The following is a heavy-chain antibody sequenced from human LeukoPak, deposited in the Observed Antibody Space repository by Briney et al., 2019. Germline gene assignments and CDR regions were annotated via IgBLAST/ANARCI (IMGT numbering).Heavy chain of an antibody. CDR1: GYTFTSYG. V-gene: IGHV1-18*01. CDR2: ISADNGFT. Sequence: SVKVSCKASGYTFTSYGINWVRQAPGQGLEWMGWISADNGFTASAQNLQGRVTMTTDTSTNTAYMELRSLRSDDTAVYYCANLAGVVAGLDPWGQGTLVTVSS. J-gene: IGHJ5*02. D-gene: IGHD6-19*01. CDR3: ANLAGVVAGLDP.